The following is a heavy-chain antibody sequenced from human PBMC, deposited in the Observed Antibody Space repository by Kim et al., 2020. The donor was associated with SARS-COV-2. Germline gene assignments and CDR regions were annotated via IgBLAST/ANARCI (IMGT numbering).Heavy chain of an antibody. Sequence: GGSLRLSCAASGFTFSDHYMDWVRQAPGKGLEWVGRTRNKANSYTTEYAASVKGRFTISRDDSKNSLYLQMNSLKTEDTAVYYCASWVGSGTLRFDPWGQGTLVTVSS. J-gene: IGHJ5*02. CDR3: ASWVGSGTLRFDP. V-gene: IGHV3-72*01. D-gene: IGHD6-13*01. CDR2: TRNKANSYTT. CDR1: GFTFSDHY.